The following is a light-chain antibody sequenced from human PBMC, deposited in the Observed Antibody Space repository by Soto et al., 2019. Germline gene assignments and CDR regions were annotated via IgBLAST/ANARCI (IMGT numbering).Light chain of an antibody. CDR3: QQYYTYPWT. Sequence: DIQMTQSPSTLSASVGDRVTITCRASQGISSWLAWYQQKPGKAPQLLIYKAANLESGVPSRFGGSGSGTEFTLTISSLQPDDFATYYCQQYYTYPWTFGQGTKVDIK. CDR1: QGISSW. J-gene: IGKJ1*01. CDR2: KAA. V-gene: IGKV1-5*03.